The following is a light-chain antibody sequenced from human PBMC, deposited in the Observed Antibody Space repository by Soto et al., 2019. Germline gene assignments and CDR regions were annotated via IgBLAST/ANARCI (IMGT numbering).Light chain of an antibody. CDR2: DSS. CDR1: QSVGRY. CDR3: QYHTDWPPYT. V-gene: IGKV3-11*02. J-gene: IGKJ2*01. Sequence: EMVLTQSPATLSLSPGDRATLSCRASQSVGRYLAWYQQRPGQAPRLLIYDSSNRVTGIPAIFSGNGSGRDFTLTISSLEPEDFAVYYCQYHTDWPPYTFGQGTTLEI.